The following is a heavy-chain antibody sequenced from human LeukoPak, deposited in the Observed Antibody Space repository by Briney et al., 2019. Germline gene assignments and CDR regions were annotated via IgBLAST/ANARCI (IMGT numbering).Heavy chain of an antibody. Sequence: QPGGSLRLSCAASGFTFSSYWMHWVRQAPGKGLFWVSRIISDASSTLYADSVKGRFTISRDNSKNTLYLQMNSLRAEDTAVYYCAKESSSGWYAFGGVDYWGQGTRVTVSS. V-gene: IGHV3-74*01. J-gene: IGHJ4*02. CDR3: AKESSSGWYAFGGVDY. CDR1: GFTFSSYW. D-gene: IGHD6-19*01. CDR2: IISDASST.